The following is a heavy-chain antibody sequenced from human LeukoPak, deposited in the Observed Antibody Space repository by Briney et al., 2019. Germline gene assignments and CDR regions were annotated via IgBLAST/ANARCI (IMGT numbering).Heavy chain of an antibody. D-gene: IGHD3-3*01. J-gene: IGHJ4*02. CDR3: ARVEMGSAYDFWSGYFVRQATRFDY. V-gene: IGHV1-2*02. Sequence: GASVKVSCKASGYTFSDYYIHWVRQAPGQGLEWVGWINPNSGGTDSAQKLQGRVTMTRDTSISATYVELSSLRSEDTAVYYCARVEMGSAYDFWSGYFVRQATRFDYWGQGTLVTVSS. CDR1: GYTFSDYY. CDR2: INPNSGGT.